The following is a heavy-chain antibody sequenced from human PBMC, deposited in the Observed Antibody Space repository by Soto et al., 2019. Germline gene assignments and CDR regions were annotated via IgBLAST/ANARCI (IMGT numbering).Heavy chain of an antibody. V-gene: IGHV3-33*01. CDR1: GFTFSSYG. J-gene: IGHJ4*02. D-gene: IGHD5-18*01. CDR3: ARDLYSNSLDY. Sequence: QVQLVESGGGVVQPGRSLGLSCAASGFTFSSYGMHWVRQAPGKGLEWVAVIWYDGSNEYYADSVKGRFTISRDTSKNTLYLQMNSLRAEDTAVYYCARDLYSNSLDYWGQGTLVTVSS. CDR2: IWYDGSNE.